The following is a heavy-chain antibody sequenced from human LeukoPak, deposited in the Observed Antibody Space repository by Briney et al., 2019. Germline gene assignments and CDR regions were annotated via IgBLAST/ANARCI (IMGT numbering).Heavy chain of an antibody. J-gene: IGHJ4*02. CDR3: ARDSTTSWYGQDF. Sequence: SQTLSLTCTVASGSISSGSYHWTWIRQPAGKRLEWLGRIDSSGSTNYNPSLKSRITISIDTSKNQFSLKLTSVTAADTALYYCARDSTTSWYGQDFWGQGTLVTASS. D-gene: IGHD1-26*01. CDR2: IDSSGST. V-gene: IGHV4-61*02. CDR1: SGSISSGSYH.